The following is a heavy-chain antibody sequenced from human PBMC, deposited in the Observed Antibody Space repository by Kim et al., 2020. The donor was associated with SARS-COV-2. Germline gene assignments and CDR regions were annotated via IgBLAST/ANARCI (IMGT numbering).Heavy chain of an antibody. J-gene: IGHJ6*01. CDR3: ARDGNGTMVRGVISHYYYG. CDR1: GGTFSSYA. CDR2: IIPILGIA. V-gene: IGHV1-69*04. D-gene: IGHD3-10*01. Sequence: SVKVSCKASGGTFSSYAISWVRQAPGQGLEWMGRIIPILGIANYAQKLQGRVTITADKSTSTAYMELSSLRSEDTAVYYCARDGNGTMVRGVISHYYYG.